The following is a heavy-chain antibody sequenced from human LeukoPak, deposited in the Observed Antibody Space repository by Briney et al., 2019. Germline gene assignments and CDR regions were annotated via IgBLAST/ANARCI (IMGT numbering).Heavy chain of an antibody. CDR1: GFTFSSNY. Sequence: GGSLRLSCAASGFTFSSNYMSWVRQAPGKGLEWVSVIYSGGSTYYSDSVKGRFTISRDNSKNTVYLQMNSLRAEDTAVYYCARMTYASAHFNYWGQGTLVTVSS. J-gene: IGHJ4*02. V-gene: IGHV3-66*02. D-gene: IGHD2-21*02. CDR2: IYSGGST. CDR3: ARMTYASAHFNY.